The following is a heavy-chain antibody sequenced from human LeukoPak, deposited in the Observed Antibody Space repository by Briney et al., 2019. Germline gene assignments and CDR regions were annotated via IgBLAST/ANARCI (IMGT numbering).Heavy chain of an antibody. V-gene: IGHV3-23*01. CDR3: AKDGVSDRLWFSIYYFDY. CDR2: ISGSGGST. Sequence: GGSLRLSCAASGFTFSSYAMSWVRQAPGKGLEWVSAISGSGGSTYYADSVKGRFTISRDNSKNTLYLQMNSLRAEDTAVYYCAKDGVSDRLWFSIYYFDYWGQGTLVTVSS. D-gene: IGHD3-10*01. CDR1: GFTFSSYA. J-gene: IGHJ4*02.